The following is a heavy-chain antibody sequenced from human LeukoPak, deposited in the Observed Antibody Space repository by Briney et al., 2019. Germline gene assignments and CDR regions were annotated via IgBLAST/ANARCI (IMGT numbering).Heavy chain of an antibody. J-gene: IGHJ6*04. D-gene: IGHD2-2*01. CDR2: IYYSGST. V-gene: IGHV4-61*01. CDR1: GGSVSSGSYY. Sequence: PSETLSLTCTVSGGSVSSGSYYWSWIRQPPGKGLEWIGYIYYSGSTNYNPSLKSRVTISVDTSKNQFSLKLSSVTAADTAVYYCARDKRIIPAAMRPGYYYYGMDVWGKGTTVTVSS. CDR3: ARDKRIIPAAMRPGYYYYGMDV.